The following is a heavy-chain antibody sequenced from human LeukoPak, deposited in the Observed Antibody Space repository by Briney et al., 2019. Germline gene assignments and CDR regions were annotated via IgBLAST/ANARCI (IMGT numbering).Heavy chain of an antibody. D-gene: IGHD3-16*01. CDR1: GFTFSSYG. V-gene: IGHV3-64D*06. CDR3: VRDANWGPPSGPVFS. CDR2: ISINGRNT. Sequence: HAGGSLRLSCAASGFTFSSYGMYWVRQAPGKGLEYVSSISINGRNTYYPESVKGRFTISRDNSKDTLYLQMRSLKIEDTAVYYCVRDANWGPPSGPVFSRGHGTLVTVSS. J-gene: IGHJ4*01.